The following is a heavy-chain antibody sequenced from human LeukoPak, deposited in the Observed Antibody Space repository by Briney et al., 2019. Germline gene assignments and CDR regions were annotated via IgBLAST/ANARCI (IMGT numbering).Heavy chain of an antibody. CDR3: ARGPYDFWSGYYTLNWFDP. Sequence: SETLSLTCTVSGYSISSGYYWGWIRQPPGKGLEWIGSIYHSGSTYYNPSLKSRVTISVDTSKNQFSLKLSSVTAADTAVYYCARGPYDFWSGYYTLNWFDPWGQGTLVTVSS. V-gene: IGHV4-38-2*02. J-gene: IGHJ5*02. CDR2: IYHSGST. CDR1: GYSISSGYY. D-gene: IGHD3-3*01.